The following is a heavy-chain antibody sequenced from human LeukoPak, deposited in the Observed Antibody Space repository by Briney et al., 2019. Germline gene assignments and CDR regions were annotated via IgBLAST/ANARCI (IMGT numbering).Heavy chain of an antibody. CDR1: GGSVSSGSYY. D-gene: IGHD2-15*01. Sequence: PSETLSLTCTVSGGSVSSGSYYWSWIRQPPGKGLEWIGYIYYSGSTNYNPSLKSRVTISVDTSKNQFSLKLSSVTAADTAVYYCARGDIVGATTDYWGQGTLVTVSS. J-gene: IGHJ4*02. V-gene: IGHV4-61*01. CDR2: IYYSGST. CDR3: ARGDIVGATTDY.